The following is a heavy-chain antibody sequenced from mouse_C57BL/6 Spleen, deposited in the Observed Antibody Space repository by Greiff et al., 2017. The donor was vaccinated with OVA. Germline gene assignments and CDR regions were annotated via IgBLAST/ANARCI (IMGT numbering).Heavy chain of an antibody. CDR1: GYTFTDYE. J-gene: IGHJ3*01. CDR2: IDPETGGT. Sequence: VQVVESGAELVRPGASVTLSCKASGYTFTDYEMHWVKQTPVHGLEWIGAIDPETGGTAYNQKFKGKAILTADKSSSTAYMELRSLTSEDSAVYYCTRRLGHYWGQGTLVTVSA. CDR3: TRRLGHY. V-gene: IGHV1-15*01. D-gene: IGHD4-1*01.